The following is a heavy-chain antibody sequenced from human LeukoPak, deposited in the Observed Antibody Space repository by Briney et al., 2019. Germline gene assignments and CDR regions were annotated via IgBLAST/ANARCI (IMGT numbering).Heavy chain of an antibody. CDR2: IYSGGST. Sequence: PGGSLRLSCAASGFTVSSNYMSWVRQAPGKGLEWVSVIYSGGSTYYADSVKGRFTISRDNSKNTLYLQMNSLRAEDTAVYYCAKGARAKGGVEGVDAFDIWGQGTMVTVSS. CDR3: AKGARAKGGVEGVDAFDI. CDR1: GFTVSSNY. D-gene: IGHD2-15*01. J-gene: IGHJ3*02. V-gene: IGHV3-53*01.